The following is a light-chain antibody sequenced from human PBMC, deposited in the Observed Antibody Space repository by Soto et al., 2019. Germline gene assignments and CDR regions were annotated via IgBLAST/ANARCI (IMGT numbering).Light chain of an antibody. Sequence: DIVITQAPATLSVSPVERATLSCRASQSVSSNLAWYQQKPGQAPRLLIYGASSRATGIPDRFSGSGSGTDFTLTISRLETEDFAVYYCHQYVSSWTFGQGTKVDIK. CDR2: GAS. J-gene: IGKJ1*01. V-gene: IGKV3D-15*01. CDR3: HQYVSSWT. CDR1: QSVSSN.